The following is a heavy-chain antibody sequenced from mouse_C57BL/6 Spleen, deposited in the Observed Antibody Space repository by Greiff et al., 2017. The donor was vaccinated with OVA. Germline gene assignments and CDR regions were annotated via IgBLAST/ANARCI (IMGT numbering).Heavy chain of an antibody. CDR1: GFSFNTYA. V-gene: IGHV10-1*01. Sequence: EVQLVESGGGLVQPKGSLKLSCAASGFSFNTYAMNWVRQAPGKGLEWVARIRSKSNNYATYYADSVKDRFTISRDDSESMLYLQMNNLKTEDTAMYYCVRDFDGYFLAMDYWGQGTSVTVSS. CDR3: VRDFDGYFLAMDY. J-gene: IGHJ4*01. CDR2: IRSKSNNYAT. D-gene: IGHD2-3*01.